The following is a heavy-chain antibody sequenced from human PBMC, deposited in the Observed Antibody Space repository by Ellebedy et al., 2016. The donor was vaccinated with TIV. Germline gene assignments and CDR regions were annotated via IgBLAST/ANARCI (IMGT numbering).Heavy chain of an antibody. CDR2: IYYSGST. V-gene: IGHV4-61*01. CDR3: ARHSLPDYVSGWSLGASDI. Sequence: SETLSLTCTVSGYSISSGYYWGWIRQPPGKGLEWIGYIYYSGSTDYNPSLKSRVTMSVDTSKNQFSLKLTSVTAADTAVYYCARHSLPDYVSGWSLGASDIWGQGTLVTVSS. CDR1: GYSISSGYY. D-gene: IGHD6-19*01. J-gene: IGHJ3*02.